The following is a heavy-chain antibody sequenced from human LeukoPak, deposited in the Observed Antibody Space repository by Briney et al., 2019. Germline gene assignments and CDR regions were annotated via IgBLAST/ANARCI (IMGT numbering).Heavy chain of an antibody. V-gene: IGHV3-15*01. CDR2: IKSKTDGGTT. CDR3: ARDGRYCGGDCYLDY. D-gene: IGHD2-21*02. Sequence: GGSLRLSCAASGFIFNNARMSWVRQAPGKGLEWVGRIKSKTDGGTTDYAAPVKGRFTISRDDSKNTLYLQMNSLKTEDTAVYYCARDGRYCGGDCYLDYWGQGTLVTVSS. CDR1: GFIFNNAR. J-gene: IGHJ4*02.